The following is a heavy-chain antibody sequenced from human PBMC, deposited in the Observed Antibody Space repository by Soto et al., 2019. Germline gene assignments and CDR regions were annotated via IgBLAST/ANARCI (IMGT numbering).Heavy chain of an antibody. CDR3: AKAPPTYDFPYYFDS. V-gene: IGHV3-23*01. CDR1: GFTFTSCA. CDR2: ISDSGGGGTT. Sequence: GGSLRLSCAASGFTFTSCAMSWVRQAPGKGLEWVSSISDSGGGGTTYYADAVKGRFTISRDNFKDTLFLQINSLRAEDTAVYYCAKAPPTYDFPYYFDSWGQGTLVTVSS. J-gene: IGHJ4*02. D-gene: IGHD3-3*01.